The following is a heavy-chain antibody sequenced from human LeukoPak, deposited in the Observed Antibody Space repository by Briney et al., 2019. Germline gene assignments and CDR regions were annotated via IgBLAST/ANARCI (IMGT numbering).Heavy chain of an antibody. CDR2: ISSSSSYI. CDR1: GFTYSTYA. V-gene: IGHV3-21*01. CDR3: ARDRYAAFDY. J-gene: IGHJ4*02. D-gene: IGHD1-1*01. Sequence: GGSLRLSCAASGFTYSTYAMNWVRQAPGKGLEWVSSISSSSSYIYYADSVKGRFTISRDNAKNSLYLQMNSLRAEDTAVYYCARDRYAAFDYWGQGTLVTVSS.